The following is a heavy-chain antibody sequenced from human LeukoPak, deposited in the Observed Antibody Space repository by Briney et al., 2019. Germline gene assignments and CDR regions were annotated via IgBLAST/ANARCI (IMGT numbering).Heavy chain of an antibody. CDR1: GSSFTSYW. Sequence: GESLKISCKGSGSSFTSYWIAWVRQMPGKGLGWMGIIYPGDSETRYSPSFQGQVTISADKSISTAYLQWSSLKASDTAMYDCARHKVGIDYWGQGTLVTVSS. CDR3: ARHKVGIDY. J-gene: IGHJ4*02. D-gene: IGHD2-15*01. CDR2: IYPGDSET. V-gene: IGHV5-51*01.